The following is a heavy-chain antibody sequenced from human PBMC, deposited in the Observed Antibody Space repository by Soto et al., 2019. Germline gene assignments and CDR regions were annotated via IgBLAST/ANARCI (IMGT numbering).Heavy chain of an antibody. CDR2: INHSGNT. V-gene: IGHV4-34*01. J-gene: IGHJ4*02. Sequence: QVQLQQWGAGLLKPSETLSLTCAVYGKSLSGYYWSWIRQPPGKALEWIGEINHSGNTNYNPSLKNRVTISVDTSKNQLFLNLRSVTAAGTAMYYCARHHVRGRTIAGAAEFWGQGTLVTGSS. CDR1: GKSLSGYY. D-gene: IGHD1-26*01. CDR3: ARHHVRGRTIAGAAEF.